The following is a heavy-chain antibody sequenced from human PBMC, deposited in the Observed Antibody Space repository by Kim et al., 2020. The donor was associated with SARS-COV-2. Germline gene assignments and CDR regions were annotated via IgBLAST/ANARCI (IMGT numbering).Heavy chain of an antibody. Sequence: SETLSLTCAVYGGSFSGYYWSWIRQPPGKGLEWIGEINHSGSTNYNPSLKSRVTISVDTSKNQFSLKLSSVTAADTAVYYCARRRRREIVDYWGQGTLVTVSS. CDR3: ARRRRREIVDY. V-gene: IGHV4-34*01. CDR1: GGSFSGYY. J-gene: IGHJ4*02. CDR2: INHSGST.